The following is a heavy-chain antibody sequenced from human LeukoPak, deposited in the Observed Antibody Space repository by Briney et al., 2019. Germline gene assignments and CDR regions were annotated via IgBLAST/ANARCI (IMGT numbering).Heavy chain of an antibody. CDR2: IRYDGSNK. V-gene: IGHV3-30*02. CDR3: AKAKYYDILTGSLPTDY. J-gene: IGHJ4*02. CDR1: GFTFSSYA. D-gene: IGHD3-9*01. Sequence: PGGSLRLSCAASGFTFSSYAMSWVRQAPGKGLEWVAFIRYDGSNKYYADSVKGRFTISRDNSKNTLYLQMNSLRAEDTAVYYCAKAKYYDILTGSLPTDYWGQGTLVTVSS.